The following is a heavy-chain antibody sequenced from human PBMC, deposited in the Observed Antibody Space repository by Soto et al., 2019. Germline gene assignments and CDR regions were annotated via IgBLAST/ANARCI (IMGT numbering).Heavy chain of an antibody. CDR2: ISAYNGNT. J-gene: IGHJ5*02. V-gene: IGHV1-18*01. CDR3: ARSAAAGTDHWFDP. Sequence: ASVKVSCKASGDTFTSYGISWVRQAPGQGLEWMGWISAYNGNTNYAQKLQGRVTMTTDTSTSTAYMELRSLRSDDTAVYYCARSAAAGTDHWFDPWGQGTLVTVSS. CDR1: GDTFTSYG. D-gene: IGHD6-13*01.